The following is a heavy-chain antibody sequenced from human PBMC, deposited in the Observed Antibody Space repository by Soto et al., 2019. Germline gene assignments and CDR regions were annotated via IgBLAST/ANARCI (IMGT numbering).Heavy chain of an antibody. Sequence: QVQLQESGPGLVKPSETLSLTCTVSGGSISSYYWSWIRQPPGKGLEWIGYIYYSGSTNYNPSLTSRVTISVDTSKNQFSLKLSSVTAADTAVYYCARSRITFGGVIVPFDYRGQGTLVTVSS. D-gene: IGHD3-16*02. V-gene: IGHV4-59*08. J-gene: IGHJ4*02. CDR1: GGSISSYY. CDR2: IYYSGST. CDR3: ARSRITFGGVIVPFDY.